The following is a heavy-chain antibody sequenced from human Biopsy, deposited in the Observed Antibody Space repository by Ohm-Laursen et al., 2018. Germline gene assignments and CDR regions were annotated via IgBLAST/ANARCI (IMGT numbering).Heavy chain of an antibody. CDR2: ISYTGGT. CDR3: ARMPHFDY. D-gene: IGHD2-2*01. Sequence: SDTLSLTYTVSGGSISGYHWSWIRKSPGKGLEWLAYISYTGGTTSNPSLNGRATMSLDTSKNQFSLRLIYVTAADTAVYYCARMPHFDYWGQGILVTVSS. CDR1: GGSISGYH. J-gene: IGHJ4*02. V-gene: IGHV4-59*07.